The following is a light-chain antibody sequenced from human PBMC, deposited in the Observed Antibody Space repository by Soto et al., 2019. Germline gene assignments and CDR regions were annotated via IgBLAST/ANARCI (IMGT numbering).Light chain of an antibody. J-gene: IGLJ1*01. Sequence: QSALTQPASVSGSPGQSITVSRTGTRSDIGGYSHVSWYQQHPGKVPKLIIYEVRNRPSGVSNRFSGSKSGNTASLTISGLQAEDEADYYCSSYTSSGTYVFGTGTKVTVL. CDR2: EVR. CDR3: SSYTSSGTYV. CDR1: RSDIGGYSH. V-gene: IGLV2-14*03.